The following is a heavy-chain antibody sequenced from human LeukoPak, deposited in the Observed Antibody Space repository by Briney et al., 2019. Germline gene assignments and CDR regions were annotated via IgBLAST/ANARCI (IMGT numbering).Heavy chain of an antibody. J-gene: IGHJ5*02. CDR1: GFTFSSYG. CDR2: ISGSGGST. Sequence: PGGSLRLSCAASGFTFSSYGMSWVRQAPGKGLEWVSAISGSGGSTYYADSVKGRFTISRDNAKNSLYLQMNSLRAEDTAVYYCARVPSSSWATFWFDPWGQGTLVTVSS. D-gene: IGHD6-13*01. CDR3: ARVPSSSWATFWFDP. V-gene: IGHV3-23*01.